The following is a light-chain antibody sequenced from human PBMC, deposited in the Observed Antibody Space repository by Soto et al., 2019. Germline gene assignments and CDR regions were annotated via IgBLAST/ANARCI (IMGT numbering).Light chain of an antibody. CDR3: QSYDSSLSGYV. V-gene: IGLV1-40*01. CDR1: SSNIGAGYD. Sequence: QAVVTQPPSVSGAPGQRVTISCTGSSSNIGAGYDVHWYQQLPGTAPKLLIYGNSNRPSGVPDRFSGSKSGTSASLAITGLRVEDEANYYCQSYDSSLSGYVFGTGTKLTVL. CDR2: GNS. J-gene: IGLJ1*01.